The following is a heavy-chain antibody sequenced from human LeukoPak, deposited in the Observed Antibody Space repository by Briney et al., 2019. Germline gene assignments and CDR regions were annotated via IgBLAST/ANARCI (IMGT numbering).Heavy chain of an antibody. CDR2: INAGNGNT. Sequence: ASVKVSCKASGYTFTSYAMHWVRQAPGQRLEWMGWINAGNGNTKYSQKFQGRVTITRDTSASTAYMELSSLRSEDTAVYYCARGYCSSTSCYYYYYYYGMDVWGQGTTVTVSS. V-gene: IGHV1-3*01. CDR3: ARGYCSSTSCYYYYYYYGMDV. J-gene: IGHJ6*02. CDR1: GYTFTSYA. D-gene: IGHD2-2*01.